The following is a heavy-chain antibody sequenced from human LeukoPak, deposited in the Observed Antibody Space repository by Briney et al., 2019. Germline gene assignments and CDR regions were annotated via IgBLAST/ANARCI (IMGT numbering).Heavy chain of an antibody. J-gene: IGHJ3*02. D-gene: IGHD4-17*01. V-gene: IGHV1-69*04. Sequence: GSSVKVSCKASGGTFSSYAISWVRQAPGQGLEWMGRIIPILGIANYAQKFQGRVTITADKSTSTAYMELSSLRSEDTAVYYCARDPNDYGDYGVAFDIWGQGTMVTVSS. CDR2: IIPILGIA. CDR1: GGTFSSYA. CDR3: ARDPNDYGDYGVAFDI.